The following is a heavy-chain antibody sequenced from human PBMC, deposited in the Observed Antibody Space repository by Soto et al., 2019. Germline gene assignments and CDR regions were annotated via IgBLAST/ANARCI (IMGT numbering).Heavy chain of an antibody. J-gene: IGHJ6*02. CDR3: ARERLYYDILTGYYIEAQPHDHGMDV. V-gene: IGHV3-9*01. CDR1: GFTFDDYA. CDR2: ISWNSGSI. D-gene: IGHD3-9*01. Sequence: PGGSLRLSCAASGFTFDDYAMHWVRQAPGKGLEWVSGISWNSGSIGYADSVKGRFTISRDNAKNSLYLQMNSLRAEDTAVYYCARERLYYDILTGYYIEAQPHDHGMDVWGQGTTVTV.